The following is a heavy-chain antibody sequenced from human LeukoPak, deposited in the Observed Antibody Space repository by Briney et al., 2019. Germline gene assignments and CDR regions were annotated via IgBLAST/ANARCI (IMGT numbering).Heavy chain of an antibody. CDR3: ARERTTGTTPPYYFDY. V-gene: IGHV1-2*02. Sequence: GASVKVSCKASGYTFTGYYMHWVRQAPGQGLEWMGWINPNSGGTNYAQKFQGRVTMTRDTSISTAYMELSRLRSDDTAVYYCARERTTGTTPPYYFDYWGQGTLVTVSS. J-gene: IGHJ4*02. CDR1: GYTFTGYY. D-gene: IGHD1-1*01. CDR2: INPNSGGT.